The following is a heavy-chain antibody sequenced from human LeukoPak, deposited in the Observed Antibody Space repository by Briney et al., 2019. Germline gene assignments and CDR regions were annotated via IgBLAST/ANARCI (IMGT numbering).Heavy chain of an antibody. J-gene: IGHJ4*02. CDR1: GFTFSSYW. D-gene: IGHD6-13*01. CDR3: ARRSAAGGFYDY. CDR2: MNSDGSST. Sequence: GGSLRLSCSASGFTFSSYWMHWVRQAPGKGLVWVSRMNSDGSSTLYADSVKGRFTISRDNAKNTLYLQMNSLRADDTAVYYCARRSAAGGFYDYWGQGTLSPSPQ. V-gene: IGHV3-74*03.